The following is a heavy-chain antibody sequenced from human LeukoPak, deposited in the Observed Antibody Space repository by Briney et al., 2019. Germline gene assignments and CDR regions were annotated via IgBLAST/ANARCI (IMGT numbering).Heavy chain of an antibody. CDR3: ARRAGAYSHPYDY. Sequence: PGGSLRLSCAASGFTFSSYAMSWVRQAPGKGLEWVSAISGSGGITSYADSVKGRFTISRDNSKNTLYLQMNSLRAEDTAVYYCARRAGAYSHPYDYWGQGTLVTVSS. CDR2: ISGSGGIT. V-gene: IGHV3-23*01. CDR1: GFTFSSYA. J-gene: IGHJ4*02. D-gene: IGHD4/OR15-4a*01.